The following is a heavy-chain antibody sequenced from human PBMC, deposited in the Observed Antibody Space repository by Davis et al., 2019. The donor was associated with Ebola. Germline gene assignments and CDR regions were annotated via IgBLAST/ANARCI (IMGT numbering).Heavy chain of an antibody. J-gene: IGHJ4*02. CDR3: ARDSHGTG. CDR2: ISSSSSYI. V-gene: IGHV3-21*01. Sequence: GESLKISCAASGFTFSSYSMNWVRQAPGKGLEWVSSISSSSSYIYYADSVKGRFTISRDNAKNSLYLQMNSLRAEDTAVYYCARDSHGTGWGQGTLVTVSS. CDR1: GFTFSSYS.